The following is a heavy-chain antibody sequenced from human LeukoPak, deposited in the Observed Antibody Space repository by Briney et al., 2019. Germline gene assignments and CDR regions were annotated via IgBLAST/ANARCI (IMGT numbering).Heavy chain of an antibody. CDR2: ISAYNGNT. CDR1: GYTFTSYG. D-gene: IGHD2-15*01. J-gene: IGHJ5*02. CDR3: ARGGLVVVVAATPSTTPGLLHWLDP. V-gene: IGHV1-18*01. Sequence: ASVKVSFKASGYTFTSYGISWVRQAPGQGLEWMGWISAYNGNTKYARKVLGRVTMTTDTSTSTAYMEVRSLRCDDTAVYYCARGGLVVVVAATPSTTPGLLHWLDPWGQGTLVSVSS.